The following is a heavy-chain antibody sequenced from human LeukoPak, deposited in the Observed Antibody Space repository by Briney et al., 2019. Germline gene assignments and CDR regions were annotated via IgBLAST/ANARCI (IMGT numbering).Heavy chain of an antibody. D-gene: IGHD2-15*01. Sequence: GGSLGLSCTASGFTSGDYAMSWFRQAPGKGLEWVGFISSKACGGTTEYAASVKGRFTMSRDDSKRIAYLQMDSLNTEDTAVYYCTRPARGYCSGGSCYFSWFDSWGQGTLVTVSS. V-gene: IGHV3-49*03. CDR1: GFTSGDYA. J-gene: IGHJ5*01. CDR2: ISSKACGGTT. CDR3: TRPARGYCSGGSCYFSWFDS.